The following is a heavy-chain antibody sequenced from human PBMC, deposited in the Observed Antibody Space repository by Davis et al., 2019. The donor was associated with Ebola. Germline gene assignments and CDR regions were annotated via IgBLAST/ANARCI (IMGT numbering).Heavy chain of an antibody. V-gene: IGHV5-51*01. CDR3: ARQGGGSGRLTSFDY. Sequence: GESLKISCYGSGYNFRDYWIVWVRQMPGKGLEWMGNIYPGDSDARYSPSFQGQVTLSADKSFATAYLQWRSLKALDTAMYYCARQGGGSGRLTSFDYWGRGTLVTVSS. D-gene: IGHD1-26*01. CDR1: GYNFRDYW. CDR2: IYPGDSDA. J-gene: IGHJ4*02.